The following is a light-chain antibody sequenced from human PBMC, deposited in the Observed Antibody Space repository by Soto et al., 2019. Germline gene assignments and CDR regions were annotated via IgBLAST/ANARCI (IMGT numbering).Light chain of an antibody. CDR2: MAF. Sequence: DIQMTQSPASLSASLGDRVTITCRASQSIRNYLNWYQQKPGKAPKLLIYMAFTLQSGVPSRFSGSGSGTDFTLTISSLQPEDFASYYCQQSNSAPMTFGQGTRVEIK. V-gene: IGKV1-39*01. J-gene: IGKJ5*01. CDR1: QSIRNY. CDR3: QQSNSAPMT.